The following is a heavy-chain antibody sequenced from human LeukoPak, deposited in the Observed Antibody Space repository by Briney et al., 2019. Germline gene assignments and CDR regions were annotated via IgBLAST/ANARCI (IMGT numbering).Heavy chain of an antibody. Sequence: ETLSLTCTVSGGSISSYYWSWIRQPPGKGLEWVSSISSSSSYIYYADSVKGRFTISRDNAKNSLYLQMNSLRAEDTAVYYCARVPRGYGDYVLTWGQGTLVTVSS. CDR2: ISSSSSYI. CDR3: ARVPRGYGDYVLT. J-gene: IGHJ5*02. D-gene: IGHD4-17*01. CDR1: GGSISSYY. V-gene: IGHV3-21*01.